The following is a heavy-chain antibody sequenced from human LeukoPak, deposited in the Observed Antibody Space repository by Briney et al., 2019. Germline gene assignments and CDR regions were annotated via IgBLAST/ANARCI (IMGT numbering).Heavy chain of an antibody. CDR3: ATGLMVRGVITLYYYYGMDV. J-gene: IGHJ6*02. CDR2: FDPEDGET. CDR1: GYTLTELS. Sequence: ASVKVSCKVSGYTLTELSMHWVRQAPGKGVEWMGGFDPEDGETIYAQKFQGRVTMTEDTSTDTAYMELSSLRSEDTAVYYCATGLMVRGVITLYYYYGMDVWGQGTTVTVSS. D-gene: IGHD3-10*01. V-gene: IGHV1-24*01.